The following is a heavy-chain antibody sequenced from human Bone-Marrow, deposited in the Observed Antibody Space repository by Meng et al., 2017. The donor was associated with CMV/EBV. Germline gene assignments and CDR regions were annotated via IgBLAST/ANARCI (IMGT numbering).Heavy chain of an antibody. CDR2: IYYSGST. CDR1: GGSISSSSYY. V-gene: IGHV4-39*07. Sequence: SETLSLTCTVSGGSISSSSYYWGWIRQPPGKGLEWIGSIYYSGSTYYNPSLKSRVTISVDTSKNQFSLKLSSVTAADTAVYYCARGRVPRELLRNAFDIWGQGTMVTVSS. D-gene: IGHD1-26*01. J-gene: IGHJ3*02. CDR3: ARGRVPRELLRNAFDI.